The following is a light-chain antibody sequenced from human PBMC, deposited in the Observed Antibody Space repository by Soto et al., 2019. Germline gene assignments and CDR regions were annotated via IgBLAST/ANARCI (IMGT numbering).Light chain of an antibody. V-gene: IGLV3-21*02. J-gene: IGLJ1*01. CDR1: DIGSKS. CDR3: LVWDNSGDRYV. Sequence: SYELTQPPSVSVAPGQTARITCGGNDIGSKSVHWYEQKPGQAPVVVVYEDYDRPSGIPERFSGSNSGNTATLTITRVEAGDEADYYCLVWDNSGDRYVFGSGIKLTVL. CDR2: EDY.